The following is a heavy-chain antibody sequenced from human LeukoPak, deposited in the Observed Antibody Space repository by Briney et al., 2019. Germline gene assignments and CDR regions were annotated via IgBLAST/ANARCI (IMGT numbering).Heavy chain of an antibody. CDR1: GFTFSSYS. CDR3: ARPTFMRRPQYYYDSSGSGGAFDI. D-gene: IGHD3-22*01. J-gene: IGHJ3*02. Sequence: GGSLRLSCAASGFTFSSYSMNWVRQAPGKGLEWVSYISSSSSTIYYADSVKGRFTISRDNAKNSLYLQMNSLRAEDTAVYYCARPTFMRRPQYYYDSSGSGGAFDIWGQGTMVTVSS. V-gene: IGHV3-48*04. CDR2: ISSSSSTI.